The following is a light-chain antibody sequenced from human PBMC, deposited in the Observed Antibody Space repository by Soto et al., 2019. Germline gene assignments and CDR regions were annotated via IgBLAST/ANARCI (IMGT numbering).Light chain of an antibody. CDR3: SSYTISSTLVV. Sequence: QSVLTQPASVSGSPGQSITISCTGTSSDVGDYNYVSWYQQHPGKAPKLMIYDVSNRPSGVSNRFSGSKSGNTASLTIAGLQAEDEDDHYCSSYTISSTLVVFGGGTKVTVL. V-gene: IGLV2-14*01. CDR2: DVS. J-gene: IGLJ3*02. CDR1: SSDVGDYNY.